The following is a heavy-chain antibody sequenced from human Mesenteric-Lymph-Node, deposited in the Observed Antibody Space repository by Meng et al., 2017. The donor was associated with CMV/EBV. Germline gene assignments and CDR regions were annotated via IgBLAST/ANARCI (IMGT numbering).Heavy chain of an antibody. Sequence: GGSLRLSCAASGFSVSGYYMYWVRQAPGRGLEWVSLIYTAGTTRYADSVKGRFTVSRDTSKNTLYLQMNSLRAEDTALYYCAKDRGVGAGFDYWGQGTLVTVSS. CDR2: IYTAGTT. CDR3: AKDRGVGAGFDY. CDR1: GFSVSGYY. V-gene: IGHV3-53*01. D-gene: IGHD1-26*01. J-gene: IGHJ4*02.